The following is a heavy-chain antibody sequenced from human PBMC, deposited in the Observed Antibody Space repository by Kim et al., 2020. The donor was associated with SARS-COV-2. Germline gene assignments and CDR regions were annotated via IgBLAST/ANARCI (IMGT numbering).Heavy chain of an antibody. V-gene: IGHV3-30*04. CDR1: GFTFSSYA. CDR3: ARSPFYSGYHDY. CDR2: ISYDGSNK. Sequence: GGSLRLSCAASGFTFSSYAMHWVRQAPGKGLEWVAVISYDGSNKYYVDSVKGRFTISRDNSKNTLYLQMNSLRAEDTAVYYCARSPFYSGYHDYWGQGTLVTVSS. J-gene: IGHJ4*02. D-gene: IGHD5-12*01.